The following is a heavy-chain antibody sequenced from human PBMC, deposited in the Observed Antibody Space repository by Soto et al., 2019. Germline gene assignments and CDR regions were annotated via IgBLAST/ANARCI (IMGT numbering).Heavy chain of an antibody. CDR3: AAYYYDSSGYSPIDY. Sequence: SETLSLTCTVSGGNMRRGDYYWGWIRQPPGKGLEWIGSIYYSGSTYYNPSLKSRVTISVDTSKNQFSLKLSSVTAADTAVYYCAAYYYDSSGYSPIDYWGQGTLVTVSS. D-gene: IGHD3-22*01. J-gene: IGHJ4*02. CDR2: IYYSGST. CDR1: GGNMRRGDYY. V-gene: IGHV4-39*01.